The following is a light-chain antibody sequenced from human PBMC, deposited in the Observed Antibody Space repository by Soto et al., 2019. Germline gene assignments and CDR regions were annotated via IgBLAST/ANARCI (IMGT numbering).Light chain of an antibody. CDR3: PQYNSYSWT. CDR1: QSISSW. Sequence: DIQMTQPPSTLSASVGDRLTITCRASQSISSWLAWYQQKPGKXPKXXIYKASSLESGVPSRFSGSGSGTEFTLTISSLQPDDFATYYYPQYNSYSWTFGQGTKVDIK. CDR2: KAS. V-gene: IGKV1-5*03. J-gene: IGKJ1*01.